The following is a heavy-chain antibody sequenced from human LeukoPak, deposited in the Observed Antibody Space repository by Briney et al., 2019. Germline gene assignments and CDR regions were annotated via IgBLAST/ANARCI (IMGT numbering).Heavy chain of an antibody. CDR2: IYYSGST. J-gene: IGHJ4*02. CDR3: ARLYFDSTYYFDY. D-gene: IGHD3-9*01. Sequence: SETLSLTCTVSGGSINSGGYYWSWIRQHPGKGLEWIGYIYYSGSTYYNPSLKSRVTISVDTSKNQFSLKLSSVTAADTAVYYCARLYFDSTYYFDYWGQGTLVTVSS. V-gene: IGHV4-31*03. CDR1: GGSINSGGYY.